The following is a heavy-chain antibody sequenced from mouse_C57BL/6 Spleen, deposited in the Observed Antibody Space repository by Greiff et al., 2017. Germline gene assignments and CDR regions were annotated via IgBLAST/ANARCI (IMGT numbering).Heavy chain of an antibody. CDR3: ARRGYYGSSYYYYAMDY. V-gene: IGHV5-17*01. CDR1: GFTFSDYG. Sequence: EVQRVESGGGLVKPGGSLKLSCAASGFTFSDYGMHWVRQAPEKGLEWVAYISSGSSTIYYADTVKGRFTISRDNAKNTLFLQMTSLRSEDTAMYYCARRGYYGSSYYYYAMDYWGQGTSVTVSS. J-gene: IGHJ4*01. CDR2: ISSGSSTI. D-gene: IGHD1-1*01.